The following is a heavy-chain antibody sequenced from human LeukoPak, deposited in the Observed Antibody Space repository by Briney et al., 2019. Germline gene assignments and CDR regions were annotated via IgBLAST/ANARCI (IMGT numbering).Heavy chain of an antibody. Sequence: SETLSLTCTVSGGSISSSSYYWGWIRQPPGKGLEWIGGIYYSGSTYYNPSLKSRVTISVDTSKNQFSLQLNSVTPEDTAVYYCAREGPLYGSGPSPYYYGMDVWGQGTTVTVSS. V-gene: IGHV4-39*02. J-gene: IGHJ6*02. CDR1: GGSISSSSYY. D-gene: IGHD3-10*01. CDR3: AREGPLYGSGPSPYYYGMDV. CDR2: IYYSGST.